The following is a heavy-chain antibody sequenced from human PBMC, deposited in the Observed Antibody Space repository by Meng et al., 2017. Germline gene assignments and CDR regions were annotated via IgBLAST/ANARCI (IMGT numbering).Heavy chain of an antibody. V-gene: IGHV4-34*01. CDR3: ERGRSIVVTRVAWVDP. J-gene: IGHJ5*02. CDR1: GGSFSGYY. Sequence: QVQLQGWGAVVLKPSGTLSPTCAVYGGSFSGYYWSWFRRPPGKGLEWIGEINHSGRTNYNPSLKSRVTISVDTSKIQLSLKLSSVTAADTAVYYCERGRSIVVTRVAWVDPWGQGTLVTVSS. D-gene: IGHD5-12*01. CDR2: INHSGRT.